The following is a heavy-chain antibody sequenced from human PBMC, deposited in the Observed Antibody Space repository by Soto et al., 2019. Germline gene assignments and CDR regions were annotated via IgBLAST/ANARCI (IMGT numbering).Heavy chain of an antibody. V-gene: IGHV4-31*03. D-gene: IGHD3-22*01. CDR2: IYYSGST. CDR1: DGNRRSGGYC. Sequence: PSVILSHTCSVFDGNRRSGGYCLSWIRQHPGKGLEWIGYIYYSGSTYYNPSLKSRVTISVDTSKNQFSLKLSSVTAADTAVYYCARDYYDSSGYYPDYWGQGILV. CDR3: ARDYYDSSGYYPDY. J-gene: IGHJ1*01.